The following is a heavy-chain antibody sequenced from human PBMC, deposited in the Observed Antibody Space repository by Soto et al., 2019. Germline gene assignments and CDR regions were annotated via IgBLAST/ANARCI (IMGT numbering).Heavy chain of an antibody. Sequence: PVGSLRLSCSSCGVTFSSYAMHWVRQAQGKGLEYVSAISSNGGSTYYADSVKGRFTISRDNSKNTLYLQMSSLRAEDTAVYYCVKDQAAVAATPFDYWGQGTLVTVSS. CDR1: GVTFSSYA. J-gene: IGHJ4*02. CDR2: ISSNGGST. V-gene: IGHV3-64D*06. D-gene: IGHD6-19*01. CDR3: VKDQAAVAATPFDY.